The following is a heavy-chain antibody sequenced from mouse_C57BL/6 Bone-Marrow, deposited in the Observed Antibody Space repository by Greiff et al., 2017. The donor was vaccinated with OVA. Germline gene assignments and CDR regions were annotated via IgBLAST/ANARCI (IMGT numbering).Heavy chain of an antibody. J-gene: IGHJ3*01. Sequence: EVQLVESGGGLVKPGGSLKLSCAASGFTFSSYAMSWVRQTPEKRLEWVATISDGGSYTYYPDNVKGRFTISRDNAKNNLYLQMSHLKSEDTAMYYCARGWLRRGAWFAYWGQGTLVTVSA. V-gene: IGHV5-4*01. CDR2: ISDGGSYT. CDR1: GFTFSSYA. D-gene: IGHD2-2*01. CDR3: ARGWLRRGAWFAY.